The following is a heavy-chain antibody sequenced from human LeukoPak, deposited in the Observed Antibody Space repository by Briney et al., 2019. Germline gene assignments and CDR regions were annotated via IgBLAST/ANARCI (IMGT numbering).Heavy chain of an antibody. CDR1: GYTFTKYG. Sequence: ASVKVSCKASGYTFTKYGISWVQQAPGQGLEWLGWISGYNGDTNYAQKLQGRVTMTTDTSTSTAYMELRSLRSDDTAVYYCARVESGYDGDYCYYGMDVWGQGTTVTVSS. V-gene: IGHV1-18*01. D-gene: IGHD5-12*01. J-gene: IGHJ6*02. CDR3: ARVESGYDGDYCYYGMDV. CDR2: ISGYNGDT.